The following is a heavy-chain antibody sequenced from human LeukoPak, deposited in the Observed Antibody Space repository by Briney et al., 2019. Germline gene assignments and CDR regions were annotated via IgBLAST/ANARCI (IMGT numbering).Heavy chain of an antibody. D-gene: IGHD2-15*01. CDR3: GGPAFDP. V-gene: IGHV3-74*01. Sequence: GASLRLSCAAPGFTFSSYWRHWVRQAPRKGLVRVSRINSDGSSTSYADSVKGRFTISRDNAKNTLYLQRNSLRAENTAVYYWGGPAFDPWGQGTLVTVSS. J-gene: IGHJ5*02. CDR2: INSDGSST. CDR1: GFTFSSYW.